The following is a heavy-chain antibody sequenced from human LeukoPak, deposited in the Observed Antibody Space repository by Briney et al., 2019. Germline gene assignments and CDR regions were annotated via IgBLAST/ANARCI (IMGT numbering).Heavy chain of an antibody. CDR3: ARHGGSYYPLFDY. CDR2: IYYSGTT. Sequence: SETLSLTCTVSGGSFSSSDYYWGWIRQPPGKGLGWIGSIYYSGTTYYNPSLKSRVTISVDTSKNQFSLKLSSVTAADTAVYYCARHGGSYYPLFDYWGQGTLVTVSS. V-gene: IGHV4-39*01. J-gene: IGHJ4*02. CDR1: GGSFSSSDYY. D-gene: IGHD1-26*01.